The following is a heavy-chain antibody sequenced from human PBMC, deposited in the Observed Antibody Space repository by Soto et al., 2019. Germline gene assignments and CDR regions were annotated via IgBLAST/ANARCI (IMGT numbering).Heavy chain of an antibody. CDR2: NYYSGIT. D-gene: IGHD6-6*01. Sequence: QVQLQESGPGLVKPSQTLSLTCTVSGGSISSGGYYWTWIRQHPGKGLEWIGYNYYSGITYYNPSLKSRVTTSLDTSKNQSSLKLSSVTAADTAVNYCARSSSIAGLDYGMDVWGQGTTVTVSS. CDR1: GGSISSGGYY. CDR3: ARSSSIAGLDYGMDV. V-gene: IGHV4-31*03. J-gene: IGHJ6*02.